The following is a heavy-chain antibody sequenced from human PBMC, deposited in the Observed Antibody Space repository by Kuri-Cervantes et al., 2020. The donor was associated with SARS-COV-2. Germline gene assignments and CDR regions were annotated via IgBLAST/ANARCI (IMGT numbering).Heavy chain of an antibody. CDR1: GGSISSSNW. CDR2: IHRTGTT. Sequence: GSLRLSCAVSGGSISSSNWWSWVRQPPGKGLEWIGEIHRTGTTNYNPPLESRVTISVDRSKNQFSLTLRSVTAADTAVYYCAFNYGTGSYFYWGQGTLVTASS. V-gene: IGHV4-4*02. CDR3: AFNYGTGSYFY. J-gene: IGHJ4*02. D-gene: IGHD3-10*01.